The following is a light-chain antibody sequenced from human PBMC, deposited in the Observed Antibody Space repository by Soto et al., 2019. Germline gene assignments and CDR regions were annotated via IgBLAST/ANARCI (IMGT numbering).Light chain of an antibody. V-gene: IGKV3-20*01. Sequence: IVVTQSPGTLSLSPGERATLSCRASQSVSSNYLAWYQQRPGQAPRVLIYGASSRATGIPDRFSGSGSGTDFTLTISRLEPEDFAVYFCHHYGNSPPNTFGQGTKVDIK. J-gene: IGKJ2*01. CDR3: HHYGNSPPNT. CDR2: GAS. CDR1: QSVSSNY.